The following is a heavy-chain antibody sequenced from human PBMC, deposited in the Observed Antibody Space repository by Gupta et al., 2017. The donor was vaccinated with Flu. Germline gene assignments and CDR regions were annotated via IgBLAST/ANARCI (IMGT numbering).Heavy chain of an antibody. J-gene: IGHJ4*02. Sequence: QPPEEALEWLAVIYWDDHRRYSPSLKSRLTITKDTSNSQVLLTVTNMDPVDTATYYCAACPTENSCDRGYFDFWGQGTLVTVSS. CDR2: IYWDDHR. D-gene: IGHD3-10*01. V-gene: IGHV2-5*02. CDR3: AACPTENSCDRGYFDF.